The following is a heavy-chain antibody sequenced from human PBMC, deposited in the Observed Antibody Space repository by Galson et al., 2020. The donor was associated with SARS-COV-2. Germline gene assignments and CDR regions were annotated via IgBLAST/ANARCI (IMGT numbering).Heavy chain of an antibody. CDR3: ARGPWYYDSSGYYEAYGMDV. J-gene: IGHJ6*02. V-gene: IGHV1-8*01. Sequence: ASVKVSCEASGYTFTSYDINWVRQATGQGLEWMGWMNPNSGNTGYAQKFQGRVTMTRNTSISTAYMELSSLRSEDTAVYYCARGPWYYDSSGYYEAYGMDVWGQGTTVTVSS. CDR1: GYTFTSYD. CDR2: MNPNSGNT. D-gene: IGHD3-22*01.